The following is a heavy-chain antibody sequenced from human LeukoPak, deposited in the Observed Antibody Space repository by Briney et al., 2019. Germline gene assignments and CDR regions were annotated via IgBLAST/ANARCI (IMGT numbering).Heavy chain of an antibody. V-gene: IGHV4-39*02. CDR1: GGSISSSSYY. J-gene: IGHJ4*02. Sequence: SETLSLTCTVSGGSISSSSYYGGLIRQPPGRVVERIGGIYYSGSTYYKPSLNSRATISVDTSNNHFSLKLSSVTAADTAVYYCARRDWGSSWGYFDYWGQGTLVTVSS. CDR2: IYYSGST. CDR3: ARRDWGSSWGYFDY. D-gene: IGHD6-13*01.